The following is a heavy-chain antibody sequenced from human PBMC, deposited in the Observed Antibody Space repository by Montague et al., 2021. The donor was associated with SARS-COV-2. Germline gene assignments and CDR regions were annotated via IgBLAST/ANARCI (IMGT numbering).Heavy chain of an antibody. CDR3: AKDLWGNYGSGSSFQS. CDR2: ITGTTSGHKT. CDR1: GLTFGTYG. J-gene: IGHJ4*02. V-gene: IGHV3-23*01. Sequence: SLRLSCAGSGLTFGTYGMSWVRQAPGKGLEWVSGITGTTSGHKTXYADSVRGRFTISRDNSKNTVDLQMNRLRAEDTAVYFCAKDLWGNYGSGSSFQSWGQGTLVTVSS. D-gene: IGHD3-10*01.